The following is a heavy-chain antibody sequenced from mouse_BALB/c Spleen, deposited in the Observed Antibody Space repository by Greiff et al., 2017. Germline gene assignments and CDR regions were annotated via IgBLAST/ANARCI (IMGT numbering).Heavy chain of an antibody. CDR1: GYSITSDYA. J-gene: IGHJ4*01. CDR3: ARWGDYYALDY. V-gene: IGHV3-2*02. Sequence: EVHLVESGPGLVKPSQSLSLTCTVTGYSITSDYAWYWIRQLPGNNLEWMGYISYSGSTSYNPSLKSRISITRDTTKNLFVLQLNSVTTEDTATYYCARWGDYYALDYWGQGTTVTGSS. CDR2: ISYSGST.